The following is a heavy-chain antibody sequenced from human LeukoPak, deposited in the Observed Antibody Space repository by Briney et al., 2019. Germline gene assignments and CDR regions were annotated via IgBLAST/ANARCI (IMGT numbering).Heavy chain of an antibody. D-gene: IGHD3-22*01. CDR3: ARDYYDSSGYYLNFDY. J-gene: IGHJ4*02. CDR1: GGFISGYY. V-gene: IGHV4-59*01. Sequence: SETLSLTCTASGGFISGYYWSWIRQPPGKGLEWIGYIYYSGTTKYNPSLKSRVTISVDTSKNQFSLKLSSVTAADTAVYYCARDYYDSSGYYLNFDYWGQGTLVTVSS. CDR2: IYYSGTT.